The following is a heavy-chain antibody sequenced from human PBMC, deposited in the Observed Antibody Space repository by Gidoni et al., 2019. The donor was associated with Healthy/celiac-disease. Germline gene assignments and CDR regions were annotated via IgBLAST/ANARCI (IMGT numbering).Heavy chain of an antibody. J-gene: IGHJ1*01. CDR1: GGSFSGYY. CDR3: ARGQPSRGAYFQH. V-gene: IGHV4-34*01. Sequence: QVQLQQWGAGLLKPSETLSLTCAVYGGSFSGYYWSWIRQPPGKGLEWIGEINHSGSTNYNPSLKSRVTISVDTSKNQFSLKLSSVTAADTAVYYCARGQPSRGAYFQHWGQGTLVTVSS. CDR2: INHSGST. D-gene: IGHD3-10*01.